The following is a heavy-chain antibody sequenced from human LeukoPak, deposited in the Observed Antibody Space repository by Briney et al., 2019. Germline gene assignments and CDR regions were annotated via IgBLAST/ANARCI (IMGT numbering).Heavy chain of an antibody. J-gene: IGHJ4*02. CDR3: AKDTYSSGWGASDY. Sequence: GGSLRLSCAASGFTLDDYAMHWVRQAPGKGLEWVSGISWNSGSIGYADSVKGRFTISRDNAKNSLYLQMNSLRAEDTALYYCAKDTYSSGWGASDYWGQGTLVTVSS. D-gene: IGHD6-19*01. CDR2: ISWNSGSI. CDR1: GFTLDDYA. V-gene: IGHV3-9*01.